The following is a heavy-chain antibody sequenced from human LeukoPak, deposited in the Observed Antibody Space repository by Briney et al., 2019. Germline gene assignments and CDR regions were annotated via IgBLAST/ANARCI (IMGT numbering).Heavy chain of an antibody. Sequence: SETLSLTCTVSGGSISIYYWSWIRQPPGKGLEWIGYIYYSGSTNYNPSLKSRVTISVDTSKNQFSLKLSSVTAADTAVYYCASLVLGFPGSTLFDYWGQGTLVTVSS. J-gene: IGHJ4*02. CDR3: ASLVLGFPGSTLFDY. CDR2: IYYSGST. D-gene: IGHD1-1*01. CDR1: GGSISIYY. V-gene: IGHV4-59*08.